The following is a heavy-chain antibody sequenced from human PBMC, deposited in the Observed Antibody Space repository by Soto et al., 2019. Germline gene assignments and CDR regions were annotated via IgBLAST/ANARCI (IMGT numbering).Heavy chain of an antibody. CDR1: GYAFTSYA. CDR2: INAGNGNT. Sequence: ASVKLSCKASGYAFTSYAMHWVRQAPGQRLEWMGWINAGNGNTKYSQKFQGRVTITRDTSASTAYMELSSLRSEDTAVYYCAGNGYCRGGSCYPGYYYYYMDVWGKGPRVTFSS. J-gene: IGHJ6*03. V-gene: IGHV1-3*01. CDR3: AGNGYCRGGSCYPGYYYYYMDV. D-gene: IGHD2-15*01.